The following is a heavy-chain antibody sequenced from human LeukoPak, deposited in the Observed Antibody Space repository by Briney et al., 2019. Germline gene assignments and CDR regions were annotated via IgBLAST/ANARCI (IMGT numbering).Heavy chain of an antibody. CDR1: GFTFSNAW. D-gene: IGHD6-13*01. V-gene: IGHV4-34*01. CDR2: INHSGST. CDR3: ARGLPGSSSWPPDY. J-gene: IGHJ4*02. Sequence: GSLRLSCAASGFTFSNAWMSWVRQPPGKGLEWIGEINHSGSTNYNPSLKSRVTISVDTSKNQFSLKLSSVTAADTAVYYCARGLPGSSSWPPDYWGQGTLVTVSS.